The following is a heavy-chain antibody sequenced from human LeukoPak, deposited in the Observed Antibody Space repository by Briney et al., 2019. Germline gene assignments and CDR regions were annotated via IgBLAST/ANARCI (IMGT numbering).Heavy chain of an antibody. J-gene: IGHJ4*02. Sequence: PSETLSLTCAVYGGSFSGYYWIWIRQPPGKGREGIVEINHSESTNYNTFLKSRVTISVDTSKNQFSLKLSSVTAADTAVYYCARVQSYYDFWSDYRYYFDYWGQGTLVTVSS. CDR2: INHSEST. CDR1: GGSFSGYY. D-gene: IGHD3-3*01. V-gene: IGHV4-34*01. CDR3: ARVQSYYDFWSDYRYYFDY.